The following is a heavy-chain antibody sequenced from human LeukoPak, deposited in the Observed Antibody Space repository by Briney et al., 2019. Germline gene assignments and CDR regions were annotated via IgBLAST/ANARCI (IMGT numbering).Heavy chain of an antibody. D-gene: IGHD6-13*01. J-gene: IGHJ5*02. CDR1: GGTFSSYA. Sequence: SVKVSCKASGGTFSSYAISWVRQAPGQGLEWMGGIIPIFGTANYAQKFQGRVTITADESTSTAYMELSSLRSEDTAVYYCARERAYVAAAGTYWFDPWGQGTLVTVSS. CDR3: ARERAYVAAAGTYWFDP. CDR2: IIPIFGTA. V-gene: IGHV1-69*13.